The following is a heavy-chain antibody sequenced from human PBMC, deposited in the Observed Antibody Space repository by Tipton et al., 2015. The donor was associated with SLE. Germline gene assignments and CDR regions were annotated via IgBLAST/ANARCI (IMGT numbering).Heavy chain of an antibody. Sequence: RSLRLSCAASGFTFSSYAMHWVRQAPGKGLEWVAVISYDGSNKYYADSVKGRFTISRDNSKNTLYLQMNSLKTEDTAVYYCTRRDDSSSSDYWGQGTLVTVSS. V-gene: IGHV3-30*04. CDR3: TRRDDSSSSDY. J-gene: IGHJ4*02. D-gene: IGHD6-6*01. CDR1: GFTFSSYA. CDR2: ISYDGSNK.